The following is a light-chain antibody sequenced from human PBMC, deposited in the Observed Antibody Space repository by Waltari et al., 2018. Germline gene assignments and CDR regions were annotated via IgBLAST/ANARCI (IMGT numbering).Light chain of an antibody. Sequence: EIVMTQSPATLSVSPGERATLSCRANESISNNLAWYQQKPGRAPRLLIYRASTGATGIPARFSGSGSGTEFTLTIGSLQSEDFAVYYCQQYNSWPRTFGQGTKVEI. V-gene: IGKV3-15*01. CDR1: ESISNN. CDR2: RAS. CDR3: QQYNSWPRT. J-gene: IGKJ1*01.